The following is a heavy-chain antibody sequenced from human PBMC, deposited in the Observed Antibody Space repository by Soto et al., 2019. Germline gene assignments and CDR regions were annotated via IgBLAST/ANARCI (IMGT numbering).Heavy chain of an antibody. CDR1: GYSFATYG. CDR3: ARDPRAFLATPTLAFDM. J-gene: IGHJ3*02. CDR2: ISGYNGEV. V-gene: IGHV1-18*04. Sequence: QGQLEQSGAEVQKPGASVKVSCKASGYSFATYGITWVRQAPGQGLEWMGWISGYNGEVKYAEKFQGRVSMTKDTSTRTAYMEVRSLRSDDTAVYHCARDPRAFLATPTLAFDMWGQGTMVTVSS.